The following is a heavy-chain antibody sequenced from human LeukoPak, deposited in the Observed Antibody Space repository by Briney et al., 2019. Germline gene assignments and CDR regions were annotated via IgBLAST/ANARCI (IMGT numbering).Heavy chain of an antibody. J-gene: IGHJ4*02. Sequence: GASVKVSCKASGYTFTGYYMHWVRQAPGQGLEWMGWINPNSGGTNYAQKFQGRVTMTRDTSISTAYMELSRLRSDDTAVYYCATSPGYYDSSGYYYRWGQGTLVTVSS. CDR2: INPNSGGT. D-gene: IGHD3-22*01. CDR1: GYTFTGYY. V-gene: IGHV1-2*02. CDR3: ATSPGYYDSSGYYYR.